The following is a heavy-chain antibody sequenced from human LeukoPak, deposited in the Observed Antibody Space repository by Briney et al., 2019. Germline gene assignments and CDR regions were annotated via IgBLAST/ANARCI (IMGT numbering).Heavy chain of an antibody. CDR2: IRYDGSNK. CDR1: AFTFSSYG. CDR3: AKVVFKFSRRRPYYDSSGGTDY. D-gene: IGHD3-22*01. V-gene: IGHV3-30*02. J-gene: IGHJ4*02. Sequence: SGRSLRLSCAASAFTFSSYGMHWVRQAPGKGLEWVAFIRYDGSNKYYADSVKGRFTISRDNSKNTLYLQMNSLRAEDTAVYYCAKVVFKFSRRRPYYDSSGGTDYWGQGTLVTVSS.